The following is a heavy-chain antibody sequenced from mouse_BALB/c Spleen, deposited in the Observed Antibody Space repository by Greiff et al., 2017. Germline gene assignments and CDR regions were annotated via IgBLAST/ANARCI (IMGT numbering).Heavy chain of an antibody. Sequence: EVQLQQSGPGLVKPSQSLSLTCTVTGYSITSDYAWNWIRQFPGNKLEWMGYISYSGSTSYNPSLKSRISITRDTSKNQFFLQLNSVTTEDTATYYCARGGYYRYPMDYWGQGTSVTVSS. CDR3: ARGGYYRYPMDY. CDR2: ISYSGST. CDR1: GYSITSDYA. J-gene: IGHJ4*01. V-gene: IGHV3-2*02. D-gene: IGHD2-14*01.